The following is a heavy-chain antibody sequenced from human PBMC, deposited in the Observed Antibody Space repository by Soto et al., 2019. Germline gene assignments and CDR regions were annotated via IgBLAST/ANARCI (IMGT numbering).Heavy chain of an antibody. D-gene: IGHD4-17*01. CDR1: GFTFSSYS. V-gene: IGHV3-21*04. Sequence: GSLRLSCAASGFTFSSYSMNWVRQAPGKGLEWVSSISSSSSYIYYADSVKGRFTISRDNAKNSLYLQMNSLRSEDTAVYYCARAKFTTVNPFDYWGQGTLVTVSS. CDR3: ARAKFTTVNPFDY. CDR2: ISSSSSYI. J-gene: IGHJ4*02.